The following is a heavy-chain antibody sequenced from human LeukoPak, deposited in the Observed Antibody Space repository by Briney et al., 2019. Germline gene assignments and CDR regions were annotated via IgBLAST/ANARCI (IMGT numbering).Heavy chain of an antibody. J-gene: IGHJ3*02. D-gene: IGHD3-16*01. CDR3: ARVTFDAFDI. CDR2: IYYSGST. CDR1: GGSISSYY. Sequence: SETLSLTCTVSGGSISSYYWSWIRQPPGKGLEWTGYIYYSGSTNYNPSLKSRVTISVDTSKNQFSLKLSSVTAADTAVYYCARVTFDAFDIWGQGTMVTVSS. V-gene: IGHV4-59*12.